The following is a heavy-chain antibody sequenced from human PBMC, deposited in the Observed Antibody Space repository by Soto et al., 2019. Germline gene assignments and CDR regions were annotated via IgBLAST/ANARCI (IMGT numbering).Heavy chain of an antibody. D-gene: IGHD3-22*01. V-gene: IGHV4-59*01. J-gene: IGHJ4*02. CDR1: GGSISSYY. CDR2: IYYSGST. CDR3: ASTYYYDSSGPIDY. Sequence: SETLSLTCTVSGGSISSYYWSWIRRPPGKGLEWIGYIYYSGSTNYNPSLKSRVTISVDTSKNQFSLKLSSVTAADTAVYYCASTYYYDSSGPIDYWGQGTLVTVSS.